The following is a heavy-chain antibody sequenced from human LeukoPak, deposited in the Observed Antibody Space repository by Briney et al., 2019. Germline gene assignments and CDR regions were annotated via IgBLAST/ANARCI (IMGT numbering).Heavy chain of an antibody. Sequence: PSETLSLTCTVSGGSISSYYWSWIRQPAGQGLEWIGRIYTSGSTNYNPSLKSRVTMSVDTSKNQFSLKLSSVTAADTAVYYCARELPPYCSSTSCYMPPMGGYYYYMDVWGKGTTVTVSS. J-gene: IGHJ6*03. CDR3: ARELPPYCSSTSCYMPPMGGYYYYMDV. CDR1: GGSISSYY. V-gene: IGHV4-4*07. CDR2: IYTSGST. D-gene: IGHD2-2*02.